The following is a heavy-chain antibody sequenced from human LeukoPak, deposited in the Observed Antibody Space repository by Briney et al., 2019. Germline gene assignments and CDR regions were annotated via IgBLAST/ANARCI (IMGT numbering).Heavy chain of an antibody. V-gene: IGHV3-21*01. CDR1: GFTFSTST. Sequence: PGGSLRLSCAASGFTFSTSTLNWVRRAPGKGLEWVSSIGSTSRDKYFVGSVRGRFTISRDNAKNSLYLEMNSLRADDTAVYYCVRGDYRDYWGQGTLVTVSS. CDR3: VRGDYRDY. J-gene: IGHJ4*02. CDR2: IGSTSRDK. D-gene: IGHD5-12*01.